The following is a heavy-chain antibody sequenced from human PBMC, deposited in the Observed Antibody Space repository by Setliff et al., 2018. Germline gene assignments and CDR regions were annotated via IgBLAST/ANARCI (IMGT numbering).Heavy chain of an antibody. J-gene: IGHJ3*01. Sequence: LSLTCTVSGDPISSGDYFWSWIRQPPGKGLEWIAYIYHSGSAYYNPSLKSRVTMSVDTSKNQLSLHLTSVTAADTAVYYCAREVGTSTSSDAFDVWGQGMMVTVSS. D-gene: IGHD1-26*01. CDR2: IYHSGSA. CDR1: GDPISSGDYF. CDR3: AREVGTSTSSDAFDV. V-gene: IGHV4-30-4*08.